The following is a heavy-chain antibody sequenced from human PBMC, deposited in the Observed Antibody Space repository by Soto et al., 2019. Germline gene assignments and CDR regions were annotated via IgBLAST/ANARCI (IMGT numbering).Heavy chain of an antibody. CDR3: ARAAAGLYYYYYGMDV. J-gene: IGHJ6*02. Sequence: SVKVSCKASGGTFSSYAISWVRQAPGQGLEWMGGIIPIFGTANYAQKFQGRVTITADKSTSTAYMELSSLRSEDTAVYYCARAAAGLYYYYYGMDVWCQGTTVTVS. CDR1: GGTFSSYA. D-gene: IGHD6-13*01. CDR2: IIPIFGTA. V-gene: IGHV1-69*06.